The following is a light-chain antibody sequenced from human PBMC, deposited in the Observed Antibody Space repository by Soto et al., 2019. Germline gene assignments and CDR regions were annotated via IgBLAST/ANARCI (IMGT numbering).Light chain of an antibody. CDR1: QRVSSN. CDR3: QQYNNWPRT. CDR2: GAS. J-gene: IGKJ1*01. V-gene: IGKV3-15*01. Sequence: EIELTQSPGTLSVSPGGGTALSCRASQRVSSNLAWYQQKPGQAPRLLIYGASTRATGIPGRFSGSGSGTEFTLTISSLQSEDFAVYYCQQYNNWPRTFGQGTKVDIK.